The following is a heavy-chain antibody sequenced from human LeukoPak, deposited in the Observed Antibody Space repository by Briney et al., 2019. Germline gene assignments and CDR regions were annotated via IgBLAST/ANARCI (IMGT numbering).Heavy chain of an antibody. Sequence: PSETLPLTCTVSGGSISSSSYYWGWIRQPPGKGLEWIGSIYYSGSTYYNPSLKSRVTISVDTSKNQFSLKLSSVTAADTAVYYCASFNTYYYDSSGYHWGQGTLVTVSS. CDR1: GGSISSSSYY. CDR2: IYYSGST. J-gene: IGHJ4*02. V-gene: IGHV4-39*07. D-gene: IGHD3-22*01. CDR3: ASFNTYYYDSSGYH.